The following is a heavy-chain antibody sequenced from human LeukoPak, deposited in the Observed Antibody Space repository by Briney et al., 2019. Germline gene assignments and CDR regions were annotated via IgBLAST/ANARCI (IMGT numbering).Heavy chain of an antibody. CDR3: ARIDTYYYDSSGYYSAFDI. Sequence: GGSLRLSCAASGFTFSDYDMNWVRQAPGKGLEWVSSISSSSIYVSYADSVKGRFTISRDNAKNSLYLQMNSLRAEDTALYYCARIDTYYYDSSGYYSAFDIWGQGTIVTVSS. V-gene: IGHV3-21*04. J-gene: IGHJ3*02. D-gene: IGHD3-22*01. CDR1: GFTFSDYD. CDR2: ISSSSIYV.